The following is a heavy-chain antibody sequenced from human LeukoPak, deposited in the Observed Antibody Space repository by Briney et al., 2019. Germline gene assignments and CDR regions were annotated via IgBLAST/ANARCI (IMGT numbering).Heavy chain of an antibody. V-gene: IGHV4-34*01. D-gene: IGHD3-10*01. Sequence: PSETLSLTCAVYGGSFSGYYWSWIRQPPGKWLEWIGEINHSGSTNYDPSLKSRVTISVDTSKNQFSLKLSSVTAADTAVYYCARSGYYYGSGSFNWFDPWGQGTLVTVSS. CDR2: INHSGST. CDR3: ARSGYYYGSGSFNWFDP. J-gene: IGHJ5*02. CDR1: GGSFSGYY.